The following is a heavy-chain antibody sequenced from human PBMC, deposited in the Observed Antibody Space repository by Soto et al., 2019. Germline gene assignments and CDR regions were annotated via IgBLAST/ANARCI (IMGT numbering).Heavy chain of an antibody. CDR3: ADSWLTTSY. CDR1: GFSFSHYW. D-gene: IGHD3-10*01. CDR2: VSPDGRTT. V-gene: IGHV3-74*01. J-gene: IGHJ4*02. Sequence: PGGSLRLSCAATGFSFSHYWMHWVRQAPGKGLVWVSRVSPDGRTTTYADSVKGRFTISRDNAKSTLYLQMNSLTVEDGAVYYCADSWLTTSYWGPGTLVTVSS.